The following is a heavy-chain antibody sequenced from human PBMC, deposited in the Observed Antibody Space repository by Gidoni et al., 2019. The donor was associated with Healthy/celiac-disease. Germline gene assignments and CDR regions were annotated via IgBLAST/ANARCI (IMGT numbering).Heavy chain of an antibody. CDR1: GYTFPSYA. CDR2: INAGNGNT. D-gene: IGHD5-18*01. CDR3: ARDFTAMVTKNWFDP. Sequence: QVQLVQSGAEVKKPGASVKVSCKASGYTFPSYAMHWVRQAPGQRLEWMGWINAGNGNTKYSQKFQGRVTITRDTSASTAYMELSSLRSEDTAVYYCARDFTAMVTKNWFDPWGQGTLVTVLL. J-gene: IGHJ5*02. V-gene: IGHV1-3*01.